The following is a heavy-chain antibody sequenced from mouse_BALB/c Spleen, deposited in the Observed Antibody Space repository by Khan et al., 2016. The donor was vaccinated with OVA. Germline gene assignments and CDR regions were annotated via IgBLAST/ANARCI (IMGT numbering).Heavy chain of an antibody. V-gene: IGHV5-9-3*01. CDR1: GFTFSNYA. J-gene: IGHJ2*01. CDR3: ARVDFGYFDY. Sequence: EVQLQESGGGLVKPGGSLKLSCAASGFTFSNYAMSWVRQTPEKRLEWVATISSGGSLTYYPDSVQGRFTISRDNGKNTLYLLMSSLRSEDTAMYYCARVDFGYFDYWGQGTTLTVSS. CDR2: ISSGGSLT.